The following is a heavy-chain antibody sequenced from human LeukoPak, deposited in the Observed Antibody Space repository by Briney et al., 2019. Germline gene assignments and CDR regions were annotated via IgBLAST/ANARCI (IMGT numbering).Heavy chain of an antibody. Sequence: ASVKVSCKASGYTFTGYYMHWVRQATGQGLEWMGWMNPNSGNTGYAQKFQGRVTMTRNTSISTAYMELSSLRSEDTAVYYCARGPNIVVVPAARYYFDYWGQGTLVTVSS. CDR2: MNPNSGNT. D-gene: IGHD2-2*01. CDR1: GYTFTGYY. V-gene: IGHV1-8*02. J-gene: IGHJ4*02. CDR3: ARGPNIVVVPAARYYFDY.